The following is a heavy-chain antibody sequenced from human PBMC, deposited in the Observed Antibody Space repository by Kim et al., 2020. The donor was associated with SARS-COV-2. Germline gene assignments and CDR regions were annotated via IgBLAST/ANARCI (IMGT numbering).Heavy chain of an antibody. J-gene: IGHJ5*02. D-gene: IGHD3-10*01. CDR2: ISWNSGSI. V-gene: IGHV3-9*01. Sequence: GGSLRLSCAASGFTFDDYAMHWVRQAPGKGLEWVSGISWNSGSIGYADSVKGRFTISRDNAKNSLYLQMNSLRAEDTALYYCAKDPSHSGGSGSSPGFDPWGQGTLVTVSS. CDR1: GFTFDDYA. CDR3: AKDPSHSGGSGSSPGFDP.